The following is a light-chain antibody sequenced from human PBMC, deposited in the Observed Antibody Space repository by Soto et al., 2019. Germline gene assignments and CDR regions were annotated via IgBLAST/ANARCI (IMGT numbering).Light chain of an antibody. CDR1: SSDVGSYNL. Sequence: ALTQPASVSGSPGQSITISCTGTSSDVGSYNLVSWYQEHPGKAPKLMIFEVSKRPSGVFNRFSGSKSGNTASLTISGLQAEDEADYYCCTYAGGSTYVFGTGTKVTVL. J-gene: IGLJ1*01. CDR2: EVS. V-gene: IGLV2-23*02. CDR3: CTYAGGSTYV.